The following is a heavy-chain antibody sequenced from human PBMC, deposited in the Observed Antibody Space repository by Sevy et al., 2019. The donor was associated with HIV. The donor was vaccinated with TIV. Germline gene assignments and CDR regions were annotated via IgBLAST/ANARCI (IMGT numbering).Heavy chain of an antibody. Sequence: GGSLRLSCVASGFTLNNYWMHWVRQAPGKGLEWVANTNQDGGVTYYVDSVRGRFTISRDNGRNLVFLQMNSLRVDGTALYFCVRAIAKDGSFWGQGTLVTVSS. V-gene: IGHV3-7*01. D-gene: IGHD6-13*01. CDR2: TNQDGGVT. CDR1: GFTLNNYW. CDR3: VRAIAKDGSF. J-gene: IGHJ4*02.